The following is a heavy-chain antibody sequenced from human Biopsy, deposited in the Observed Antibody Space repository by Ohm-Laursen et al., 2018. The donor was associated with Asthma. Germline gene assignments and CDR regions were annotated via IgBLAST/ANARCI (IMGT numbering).Heavy chain of an antibody. V-gene: IGHV4-39*01. J-gene: IGHJ6*02. CDR1: SGSGGYMRSGNYY. D-gene: IGHD6-13*01. CDR2: IYYSGTT. CDR3: VRGSSSWHHGPFHYYYGLDV. Sequence: TLSLTCSLSSGSGGYMRSGNYYWGWIRQPPGKGLEWIGSIYYSGTTYYNPSLESRVTVSADTSKNQSSLKHTSVTAADTAVYYCVRGSSSWHHGPFHYYYGLDVWGQGTTATVSS.